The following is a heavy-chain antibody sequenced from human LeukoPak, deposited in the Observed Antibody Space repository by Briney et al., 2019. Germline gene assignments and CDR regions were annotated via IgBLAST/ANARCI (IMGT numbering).Heavy chain of an antibody. CDR2: IIPIFGAA. Sequence: SVKVSCKASGGTFSSYAISWVRQAPGQGLEWMGGIIPIFGAANYAQKFQGRVTITADESTSTAYMELSSLRSEDTAVYYCAGLDRYCSSTSCFPWGQGTLATVSS. V-gene: IGHV1-69*13. J-gene: IGHJ5*02. CDR1: GGTFSSYA. D-gene: IGHD2-2*01. CDR3: AGLDRYCSSTSCFP.